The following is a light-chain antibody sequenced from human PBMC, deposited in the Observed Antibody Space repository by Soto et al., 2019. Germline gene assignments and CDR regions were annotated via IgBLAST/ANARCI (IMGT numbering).Light chain of an antibody. J-gene: IGKJ1*01. CDR1: QSISRW. CDR2: DAS. Sequence: DIQMTQSPSTLSASVGDRVTITCRASQSISRWLAWSQQKPGKAPKLLIYDASTLEVGVPSRFSGSASGTEFTLTISSLQPDDFATYYCQQYNSVRWTFGQGTKVDI. CDR3: QQYNSVRWT. V-gene: IGKV1-5*01.